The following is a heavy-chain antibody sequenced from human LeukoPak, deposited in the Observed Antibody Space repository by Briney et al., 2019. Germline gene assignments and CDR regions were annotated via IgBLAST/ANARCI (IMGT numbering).Heavy chain of an antibody. CDR1: GGSISSSNW. CDR2: IYHSGST. CDR3: ARDQVVVVAATDY. D-gene: IGHD2-15*01. V-gene: IGHV4-4*02. J-gene: IGHJ4*02. Sequence: TSETLSLTCAVSGGSISSSNWWSWIRQPPGKGLEWIGEIYHSGSTNYNPSLKSRVTISVDKSKNQFSLKLSSVTAADTAVYYCARDQVVVVAATDYWGQGTLVTVSS.